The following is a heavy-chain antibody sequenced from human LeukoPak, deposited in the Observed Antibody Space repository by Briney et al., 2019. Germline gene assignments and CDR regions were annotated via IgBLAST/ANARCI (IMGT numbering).Heavy chain of an antibody. CDR2: ISSNGGNT. CDR1: GFGFSSYV. V-gene: IGHV3-64*01. Sequence: PGGSLRLSCTGSGFGFSSYVMYWVRQAPGKGLKYVSSISSNGGNTYYANSVKGRVTISRDNSKYTLYLQMDSLRAEDMAVYYCASQDGFDIWGQGTMVTVSS. J-gene: IGHJ3*02. CDR3: ASQDGFDI.